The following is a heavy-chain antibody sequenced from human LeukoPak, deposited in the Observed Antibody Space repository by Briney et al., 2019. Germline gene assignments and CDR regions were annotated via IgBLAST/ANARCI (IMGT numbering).Heavy chain of an antibody. CDR1: GFTFSSFG. CDR2: ISGSGGST. Sequence: PGGSPRLSCAASGFTFSSFGLSWVRQAPGKGLEWVSAISGSGGSTYYADSVKGRFTISRDNSKNTLYLQMNSLRAEDTALYYCAGGAGVYYYGMDVWGQGTSVTVSS. CDR3: AGGAGVYYYGMDV. J-gene: IGHJ6*02. V-gene: IGHV3-23*01.